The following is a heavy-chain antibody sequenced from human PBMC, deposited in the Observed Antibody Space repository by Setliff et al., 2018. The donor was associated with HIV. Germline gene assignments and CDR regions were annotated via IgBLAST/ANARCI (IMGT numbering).Heavy chain of an antibody. Sequence: ASVKVSCKASGYTFTSSGITWVRQAPGQGLEWMGWIGTYNGDTNYAQKFRGRVTMTTDTSTSTAYMELRSLISDDTAVNYCAREGLWFGDRGYYMDVWGTGTAVTVSS. J-gene: IGHJ6*03. CDR1: GYTFTSSG. CDR2: IGTYNGDT. CDR3: AREGLWFGDRGYYMDV. V-gene: IGHV1-18*01. D-gene: IGHD3-10*01.